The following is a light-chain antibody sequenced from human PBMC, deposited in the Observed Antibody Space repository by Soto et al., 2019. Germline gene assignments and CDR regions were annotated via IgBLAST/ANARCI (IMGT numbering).Light chain of an antibody. J-gene: IGKJ1*01. Sequence: EIVMTQSPATLSVSPGERATLSCRASQSVSSNLAWYQQKPGQAPRLLIYGASTRATGIPARFSGSGSGTEFTLPISSLQSEDCAVYYYQQYNDWWTFGQGTKVEIK. CDR1: QSVSSN. V-gene: IGKV3-15*01. CDR2: GAS. CDR3: QQYNDWWT.